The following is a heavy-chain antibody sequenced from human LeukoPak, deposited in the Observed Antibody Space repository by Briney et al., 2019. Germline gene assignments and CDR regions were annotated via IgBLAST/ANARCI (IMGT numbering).Heavy chain of an antibody. D-gene: IGHD3-22*01. CDR2: IYTSGST. V-gene: IGHV4-4*07. Sequence: PSETLSLTCTVSGDSISSYYFNWIRQPARKGSEWLGRIYTSGSTYYNPSLKSRLTMSVDTSKNQLSLKLRSVTAPDTALYFCALLGSSALDYWGQGVLVTVSS. CDR3: ALLGSSALDY. CDR1: GDSISSYY. J-gene: IGHJ4*02.